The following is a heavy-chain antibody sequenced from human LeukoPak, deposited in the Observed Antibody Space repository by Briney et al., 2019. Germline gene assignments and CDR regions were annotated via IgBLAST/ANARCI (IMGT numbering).Heavy chain of an antibody. CDR2: IKTDGSEK. J-gene: IGHJ1*01. V-gene: IGHV3-7*01. Sequence: GGSLRLSFEGSGFTFSNYWMGWVRQAPGKGLQWVANIKTDGSEKYYVDSVKGRFTISRDNAKNSLYLQMNSLRAEDTAVYYCATYSSLNRREFQYWGQGTLLTVSS. CDR1: GFTFSNYW. CDR3: ATYSSLNRREFQY. D-gene: IGHD3-22*01.